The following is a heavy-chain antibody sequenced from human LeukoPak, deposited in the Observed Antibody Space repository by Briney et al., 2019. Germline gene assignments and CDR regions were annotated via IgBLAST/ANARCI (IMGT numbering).Heavy chain of an antibody. CDR3: TTDGRSWFDP. CDR1: GGSISSYY. V-gene: IGHV4-59*01. D-gene: IGHD3-10*01. CDR2: IYYSGTT. J-gene: IGHJ5*02. Sequence: SETLSLTCTVSGGSISSYYWSWIRQPPGEGLEWIGYIYYSGTTNYNPSLKSRVTISVDTSKNQFSLKLSSVTAADTAVYYCTTDGRSWFDPWGQGTLVTVSS.